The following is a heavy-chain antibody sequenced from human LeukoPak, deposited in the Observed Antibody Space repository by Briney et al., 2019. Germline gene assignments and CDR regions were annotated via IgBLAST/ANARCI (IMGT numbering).Heavy chain of an antibody. D-gene: IGHD6-19*01. CDR1: GFTFSSYA. CDR3: AKGGWLGIFQYYYMDV. CDR2: ISHVGGSS. J-gene: IGHJ6*03. Sequence: GGSLRLSCAASGFTFSSYAMSWVRQAPGKGLEWVSAISHVGGSSYYADSVKGRFTISRDNSKNLLYLQMNSLRDEDTAVYYCAKGGWLGIFQYYYMDVWGEGTTVTVPS. V-gene: IGHV3-23*01.